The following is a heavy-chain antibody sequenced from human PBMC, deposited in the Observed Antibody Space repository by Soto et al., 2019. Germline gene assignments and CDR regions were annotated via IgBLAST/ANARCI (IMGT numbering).Heavy chain of an antibody. V-gene: IGHV1-18*04. CDR1: GYTFTSYG. CDR3: ARGSGGSSAFYYFYYYGMDV. CDR2: ISAYNGNT. D-gene: IGHD6-6*01. J-gene: IGHJ6*02. Sequence: ASVKVSCKASGYTFTSYGISCVRQAPGQGLEWMGWISAYNGNTNYAQKLQGRVTMTTDTSTSTAYMELRSLRSDDTAVYYCARGSGGSSAFYYFYYYGMDVWGQGTTVTVSS.